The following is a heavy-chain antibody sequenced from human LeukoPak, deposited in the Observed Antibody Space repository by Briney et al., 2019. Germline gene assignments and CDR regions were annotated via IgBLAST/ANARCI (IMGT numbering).Heavy chain of an antibody. CDR1: GFTFSSYG. Sequence: PGRSLRLSCAASGFTFSSYGMHWVRQAPGKGLEWVAVIWYDGSNKYYADSVKGRFTISRDNSKNTLYLQMNSLRAEDTAVYYCARQWLVPPFYYYYYGMDVWGQGTTVTVSS. D-gene: IGHD6-19*01. V-gene: IGHV3-33*01. J-gene: IGHJ6*02. CDR3: ARQWLVPPFYYYYYGMDV. CDR2: IWYDGSNK.